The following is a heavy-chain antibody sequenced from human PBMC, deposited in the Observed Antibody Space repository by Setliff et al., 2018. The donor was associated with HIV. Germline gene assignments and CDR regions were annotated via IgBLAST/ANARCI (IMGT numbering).Heavy chain of an antibody. CDR3: ASLGYCYGDCYSTGASDI. CDR1: GGTFSTYA. D-gene: IGHD2-21*01. CDR2: IITMFGTT. Sequence: SVKVSCKASGGTFSTYAFSWVRQAPGQGLEWMGGIITMFGTTKCPLKFQGRVTITADESTSTAYMALSSLRSEDTAVYYCASLGYCYGDCYSTGASDIWGQGTMVTVSS. J-gene: IGHJ3*02. V-gene: IGHV1-69*13.